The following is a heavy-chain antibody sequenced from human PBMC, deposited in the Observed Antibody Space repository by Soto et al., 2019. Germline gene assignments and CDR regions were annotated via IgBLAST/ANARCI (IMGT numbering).Heavy chain of an antibody. CDR2: ISGSGNYT. V-gene: IGHV3-21*01. CDR1: GFTFSTYS. Sequence: PGGSLRLSCAASGFTFSTYSMNWVRQAPGKGLEWVSSISGSGNYTHYADFLRGRFTISRDNAKTSLYLRMNSLRAEDTAVYYCAREGINNYNEYYFGSWGQGTVVTVSS. D-gene: IGHD4-4*01. CDR3: AREGINNYNEYYFGS. J-gene: IGHJ4*02.